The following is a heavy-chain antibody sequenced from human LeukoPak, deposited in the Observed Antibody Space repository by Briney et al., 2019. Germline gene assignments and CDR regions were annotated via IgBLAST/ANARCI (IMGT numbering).Heavy chain of an antibody. V-gene: IGHV3-11*01. CDR3: ARDGWGYLLDY. CDR1: GFTFSDFQ. J-gene: IGHJ4*02. Sequence: KPGGSLRLSCAASGFTFSDFQMSWIRQAPGKGLEWVSYITNSGRSMYYGESVRGRFTISRDNAKNSLFLHMNSLRAEDTAVYFCARDGWGYLLDYWGQGILVTVSS. D-gene: IGHD3-22*01. CDR2: ITNSGRSM.